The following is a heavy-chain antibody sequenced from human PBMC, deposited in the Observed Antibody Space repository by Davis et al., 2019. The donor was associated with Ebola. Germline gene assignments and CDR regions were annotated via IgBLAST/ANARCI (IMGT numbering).Heavy chain of an antibody. D-gene: IGHD3-3*01. CDR3: ARDSRITIFGVAPGG. CDR1: GITFSNYC. V-gene: IGHV3-7*03. J-gene: IGHJ4*02. CDR2: IKQDGNEQ. Sequence: GGSLRLSCAASGITFSNYCMSWVRQAPGKGLEWVAKIKQDGNEQYYVDSVKGRFTISRDNAKNSLYLQMNSLRAEDTAVYYCARDSRITIFGVAPGGWGQGTLVTVSS.